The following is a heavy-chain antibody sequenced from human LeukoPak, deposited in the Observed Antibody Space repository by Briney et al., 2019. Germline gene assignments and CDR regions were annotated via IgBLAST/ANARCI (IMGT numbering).Heavy chain of an antibody. D-gene: IGHD1-14*01. V-gene: IGHV1-69*05. CDR2: IIPIFGTA. J-gene: IGHJ4*02. CDR3: ASLTHGQSEFDY. Sequence: GASVKVSCKASGGTFSSYAISWVRQAPGQGLEWVGGIIPIFGTANYAQKFQGRVTITTDESTSTAYMELSSLRSEDTAVYYCASLTHGQSEFDYWGQGTLVTVSS. CDR1: GGTFSSYA.